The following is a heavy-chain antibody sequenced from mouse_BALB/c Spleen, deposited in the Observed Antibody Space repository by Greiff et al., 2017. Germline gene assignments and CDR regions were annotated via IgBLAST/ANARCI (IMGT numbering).Heavy chain of an antibody. CDR2: ISPSSGYT. J-gene: IGHJ4*01. Sequence: QVQLKESGAELVRPGASVKLSCTASGFTFTSYSMHWVKQRPGQGLEWIGYISPSSGYTNYNQKFKDKATLTADKSSSTAYLQLSSLTSEDYAVYYCATGVRKVRREDALDDWGQGTSVTVSS. D-gene: IGHD2-14*01. CDR3: ATGVRKVRREDALDD. CDR1: GFTFTSYS. V-gene: IGHV1-4*01.